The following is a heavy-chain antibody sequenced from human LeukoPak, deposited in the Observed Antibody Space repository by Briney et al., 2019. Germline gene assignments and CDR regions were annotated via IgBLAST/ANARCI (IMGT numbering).Heavy chain of an antibody. Sequence: GGSLRLSCVASGFTFSSYAMSWVRQAPGKGLEWVSAISGSGGSTYYADSVKGRFTISRDNSKNTLYLQMNSLRAEDTAVYYCAKDHGRYYYDSSGATDYWGQGTLVTVSS. D-gene: IGHD3-22*01. CDR3: AKDHGRYYYDSSGATDY. CDR2: ISGSGGST. CDR1: GFTFSSYA. J-gene: IGHJ4*02. V-gene: IGHV3-23*01.